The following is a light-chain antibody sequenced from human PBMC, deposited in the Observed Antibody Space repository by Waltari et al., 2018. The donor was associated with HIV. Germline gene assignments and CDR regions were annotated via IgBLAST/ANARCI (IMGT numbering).Light chain of an antibody. Sequence: DIQMTQSPSTLSASVGDRVTITCRASQSINSWLALYQQKPGKAPKLLIYKASSLESGVPSRFSVSGSGTEFTLTISSLQPDYFATYYCQQYNSYTWTFGQGTKVEI. J-gene: IGKJ1*01. CDR3: QQYNSYTWT. CDR1: QSINSW. V-gene: IGKV1-5*03. CDR2: KAS.